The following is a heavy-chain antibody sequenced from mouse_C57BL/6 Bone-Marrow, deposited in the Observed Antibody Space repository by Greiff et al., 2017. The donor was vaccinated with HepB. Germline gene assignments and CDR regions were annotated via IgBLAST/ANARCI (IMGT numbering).Heavy chain of an antibody. Sequence: DVKLVESGGGLVQPGGSLKLSCAASGFTFSDYYMYWVRQTPEKRLEWVAYISNGGGSTYYPDTVKGRFTISRDNAKNTLYLQMSRLKSEATAMYYCAREKGRTYYAMDYWGQGTSVTVSS. CDR2: ISNGGGST. J-gene: IGHJ4*01. CDR1: GFTFSDYY. CDR3: AREKGRTYYAMDY. V-gene: IGHV5-12*01. D-gene: IGHD3-3*01.